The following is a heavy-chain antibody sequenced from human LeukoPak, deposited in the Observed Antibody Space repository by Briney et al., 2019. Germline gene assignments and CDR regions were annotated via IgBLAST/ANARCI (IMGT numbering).Heavy chain of an antibody. CDR3: AKGKWLVLWGAFDI. CDR2: ISGSGGST. J-gene: IGHJ3*02. V-gene: IGHV3-23*01. CDR1: GLTFSSYA. Sequence: LAGGSLRLSCAASGLTFSSYAMSWVRQAPGKGLGWVSAISGSGGSTYYADSVKGRFTISRDNSKNTLYLQMNSLRAEDTAVYYCAKGKWLVLWGAFDIWGQGTMVTVSS. D-gene: IGHD6-19*01.